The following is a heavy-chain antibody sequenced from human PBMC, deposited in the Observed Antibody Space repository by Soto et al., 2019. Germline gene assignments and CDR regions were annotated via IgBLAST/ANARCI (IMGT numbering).Heavy chain of an antibody. CDR1: GYTLTELS. CDR2: FDPEDGET. D-gene: IGHD2-21*02. Sequence: ASVKVSCKVSGYTLTELSMHWVRQAPGKGLEWMGGFDPEDGETIYAQKFQGRVTMTEDTSTDTAYMELSSLRSEDTAVYYCATEYCGGDCYRYFQHWGQGXLVTVYS. V-gene: IGHV1-24*01. J-gene: IGHJ1*01. CDR3: ATEYCGGDCYRYFQH.